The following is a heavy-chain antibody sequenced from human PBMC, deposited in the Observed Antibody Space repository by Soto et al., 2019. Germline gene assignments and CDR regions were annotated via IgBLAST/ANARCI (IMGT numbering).Heavy chain of an antibody. J-gene: IGHJ4*02. V-gene: IGHV1-46*01. CDR3: ARDPVEYCGGDCHSHSVDY. CDR1: RYTFTSYY. CDR2: INPSGGST. Sequence: GASVKVSCKASRYTFTSYYMHWVRQAPGQGLERMGIINPSGGSTSYAKKFQGRVTMTRDTSTSTVYMELNSPRAEDTAVYYCARDPVEYCGGDCHSHSVDYWGQGTLVTVSS. D-gene: IGHD2-21*02.